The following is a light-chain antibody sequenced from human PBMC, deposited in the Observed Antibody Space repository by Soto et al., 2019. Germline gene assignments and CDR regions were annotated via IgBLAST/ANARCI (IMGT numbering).Light chain of an antibody. CDR3: SSYAGSSNV. J-gene: IGLJ1*01. CDR1: SSDVGGYNY. CDR2: EVN. V-gene: IGLV2-8*01. Sequence: QSALTQPPSAAGSPGQSVAISFTGTSSDVGGYNYVSWYQQHPGKAPKLMIYEVNKRPSGVPDRFSGSKSGNTASLTVSGRQAEDEADYYCSSYAGSSNVFGTGTKLTVL.